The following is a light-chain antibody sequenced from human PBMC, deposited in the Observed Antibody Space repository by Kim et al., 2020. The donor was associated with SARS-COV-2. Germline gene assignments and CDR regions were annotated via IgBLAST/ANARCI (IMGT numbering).Light chain of an antibody. CDR3: QSADGSGTYV. J-gene: IGLJ1*01. CDR1: ALPEKQ. V-gene: IGLV3-25*03. Sequence: VCPGQTARTPCSGEALPEKQAYWYQQKSGQAPLLLIYKDSERPSGIPGRFSGSSSGTTVTLTISGVQAEDDADYYCQSADGSGTYVFGTGTKVTVL. CDR2: KDS.